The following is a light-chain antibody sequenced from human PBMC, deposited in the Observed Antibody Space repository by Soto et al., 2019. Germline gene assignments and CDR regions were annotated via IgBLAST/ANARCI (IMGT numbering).Light chain of an antibody. CDR2: EVS. V-gene: IGLV2-14*02. J-gene: IGLJ2*01. Sequence: QSVLTQPASVSGSPGQSITISCTGTSSDVGSYNLVSWYQQHPGKAPKLIIYEVSNRPSGVSNRFTGSKSGNTASLTISGLQAEDEADYFCSSYTTSTTVTFGGGTKLTVL. CDR1: SSDVGSYNL. CDR3: SSYTTSTTVT.